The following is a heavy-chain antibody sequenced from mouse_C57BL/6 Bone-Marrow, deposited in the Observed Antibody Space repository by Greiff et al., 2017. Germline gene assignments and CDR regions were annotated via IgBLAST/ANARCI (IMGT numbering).Heavy chain of an antibody. CDR3: ARRGGTWFAY. Sequence: VQLKESGGDLVKPGGSLKLSCAASGFTFSSYGMSWVRQTPDKRLEWVATISSGGSYTYYPDSVKGRLTISRDNAKNALYLKMSSLNSEDTARYYCARRGGTWFAYWGQGTLVTVSA. V-gene: IGHV5-6*01. J-gene: IGHJ3*01. CDR2: ISSGGSYT. CDR1: GFTFSSYG.